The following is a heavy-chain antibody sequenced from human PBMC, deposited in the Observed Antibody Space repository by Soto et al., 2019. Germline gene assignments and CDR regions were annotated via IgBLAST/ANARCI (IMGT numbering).Heavy chain of an antibody. CDR2: TFYRSKWDN. Sequence: PSQTLSRTCGISGDSVSSNSSAWNWIRQSPSRGLEWLGRTFYRSKWDNDYAVSVIGRITINPDTSKNQFSLQLNSVTPEDTAVYYCVMAEDSAIDVFAHWGQGTPATVS. V-gene: IGHV6-1*01. CDR3: VMAEDSAIDVFAH. CDR1: GDSVSSNSSA. J-gene: IGHJ4*02. D-gene: IGHD6-19*01.